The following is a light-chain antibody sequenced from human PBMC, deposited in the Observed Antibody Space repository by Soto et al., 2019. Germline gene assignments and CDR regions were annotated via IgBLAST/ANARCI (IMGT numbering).Light chain of an antibody. Sequence: DLQMTQSPSSLSASIGDRVTITCRASQSISSYLNWFQQKPGEAPNLLIYTSSSLQSGVPSRFSGSGSGTDFTLTISSLQPEDFATYYCQQSYSTPRTFGQGTKVEIK. J-gene: IGKJ1*01. CDR3: QQSYSTPRT. CDR2: TSS. V-gene: IGKV1-39*01. CDR1: QSISSY.